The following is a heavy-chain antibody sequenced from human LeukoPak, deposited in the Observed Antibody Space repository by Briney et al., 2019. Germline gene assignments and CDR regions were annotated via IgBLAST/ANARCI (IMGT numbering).Heavy chain of an antibody. CDR1: GFTFSSYW. CDR3: ARANGDYPPDAFDI. D-gene: IGHD4-17*01. V-gene: IGHV3-7*01. J-gene: IGHJ3*02. CDR2: IKQDGSEK. Sequence: GGSLRLSCAASGFTFSSYWMSWVRQAPGKGLEWVANIKQDGSEKYYVDSVKGRFTISRDNAKNSLYLQMNSLRAEDTAVYYCARANGDYPPDAFDIWGQGTMVTVSS.